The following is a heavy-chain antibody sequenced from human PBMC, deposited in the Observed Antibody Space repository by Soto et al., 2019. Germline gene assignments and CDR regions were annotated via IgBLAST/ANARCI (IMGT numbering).Heavy chain of an antibody. CDR1: GFTFSSYG. Sequence: QVQLVESGGGVVQPGRSLRLSCAASGFTFSSYGMHWVRQAPGKGLEWVAVIWYDGSNKYYADSVKGRFTISRDNSKNTLYLQMNSLRAEDTAVYYCARDPNSSAWSGRVDYWGQGTLVTVSS. CDR2: IWYDGSNK. D-gene: IGHD6-19*01. J-gene: IGHJ4*02. CDR3: ARDPNSSAWSGRVDY. V-gene: IGHV3-33*01.